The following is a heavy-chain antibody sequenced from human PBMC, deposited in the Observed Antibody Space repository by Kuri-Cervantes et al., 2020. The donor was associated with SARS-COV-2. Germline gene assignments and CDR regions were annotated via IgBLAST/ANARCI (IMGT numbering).Heavy chain of an antibody. CDR2: INSDGSST. J-gene: IGHJ4*02. V-gene: IGHV3-74*01. CDR1: GFTFSSYW. CDR3: ARERAGYCSGGSCYRGGRFDY. D-gene: IGHD2-15*01. Sequence: GESLKISCAASGFTFSSYWMHWVRQAPGKGLVWVSRINSDGSSTSYADSVKGRFTISRDNAKNTLYLQMNSLRAEDTAVYYCARERAGYCSGGSCYRGGRFDYWGQGTLVTVSS.